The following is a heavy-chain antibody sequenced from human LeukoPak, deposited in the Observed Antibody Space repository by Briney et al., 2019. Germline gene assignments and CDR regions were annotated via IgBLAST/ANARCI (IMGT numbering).Heavy chain of an antibody. V-gene: IGHV3-7*01. CDR2: IKQDGSEK. D-gene: IGHD6-13*01. CDR1: GFTFSSYW. J-gene: IGHJ4*02. Sequence: GGSLRLSCAASGFTFSSYWMSWVRQAPGKGLEWVANIKQDGSEKHYVDSVKGRFTVSRDTSKNTLYLQMNSLRAEDTAVYYCARDLKYSSSWYYFDYWGQGTLVTVSS. CDR3: ARDLKYSSSWYYFDY.